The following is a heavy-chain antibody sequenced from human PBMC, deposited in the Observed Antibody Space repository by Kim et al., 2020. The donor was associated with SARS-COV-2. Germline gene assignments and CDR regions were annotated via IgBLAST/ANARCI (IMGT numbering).Heavy chain of an antibody. J-gene: IGHJ4*02. CDR1: GYSFTSYW. V-gene: IGHV5-10-1*01. CDR3: ARRATVTTPFDY. Sequence: GESLKISCKGSGYSFTSYWISWVRQMPGKGLEWMGRIDPSDSYTNYSPSFQGHVTISADKSISTAYLQWSSLKASDTAMYYCARRATVTTPFDYWGQGTLVTVSS. D-gene: IGHD4-17*01. CDR2: IDPSDSYT.